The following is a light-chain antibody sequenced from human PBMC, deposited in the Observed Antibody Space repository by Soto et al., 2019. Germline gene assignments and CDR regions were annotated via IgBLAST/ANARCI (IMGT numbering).Light chain of an antibody. CDR3: ETWDSNTHTV. CDR1: SGHSSYI. Sequence: QSVLTQSSSASASLGSSVKLTCTLSSGHSSYIIAWHQQQPGKAPRYLMKLEGSGSYNKGSGVPDRFSGSSSGADRYLTISNLQFEDEADYYCETWDSNTHTVFGGGPKLTVL. J-gene: IGLJ3*02. V-gene: IGLV4-60*02. CDR2: LEGSGSY.